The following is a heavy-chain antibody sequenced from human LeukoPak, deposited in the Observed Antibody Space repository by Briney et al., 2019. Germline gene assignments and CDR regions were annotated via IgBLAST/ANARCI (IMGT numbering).Heavy chain of an antibody. Sequence: QSGGSLRLSCAASGFTFSSYAMHWVRQAPGKGLEYVSAISSNGGSTYYANSVKGRFTISRDNSKNTLYLQMGSLRAEDMAVYYCASQSPSSGVVNWGQGTLVTVSS. D-gene: IGHD3-3*01. J-gene: IGHJ4*02. CDR1: GFTFSSYA. CDR2: ISSNGGST. V-gene: IGHV3-64*01. CDR3: ASQSPSSGVVN.